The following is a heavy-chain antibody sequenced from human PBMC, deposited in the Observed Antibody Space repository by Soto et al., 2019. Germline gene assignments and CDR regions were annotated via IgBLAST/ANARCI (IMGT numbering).Heavy chain of an antibody. D-gene: IGHD6-13*01. CDR1: CASISTNNW. CDR2: VYHSGST. CDR3: AVPGAGDFDY. J-gene: IGHJ4*02. Sequence: SLTCAVSCASISTNNWWSWVRQPPGKGLEWIGEVYHSGSTNCNPSLKSRVTISIDKSKNQFSLRLTSMTAADTAVYYCAVPGAGDFDYWSQGTLVTVSS. V-gene: IGHV4-4*02.